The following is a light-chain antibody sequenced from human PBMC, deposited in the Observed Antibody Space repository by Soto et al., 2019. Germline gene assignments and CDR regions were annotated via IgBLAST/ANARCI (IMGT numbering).Light chain of an antibody. CDR3: MQALQTPPA. CDR2: LGA. Sequence: DIVMTQSPLSLSVTPGEPASISCRSSQSLLYSNGYNYLDWYLQKPGQSPQLLIYLGANRASGVPDRFIGSGSGTDFTLKISRVEAADVGVYYCMQALQTPPAFGQGTKVEIK. V-gene: IGKV2-28*01. CDR1: QSLLYSNGYNY. J-gene: IGKJ1*01.